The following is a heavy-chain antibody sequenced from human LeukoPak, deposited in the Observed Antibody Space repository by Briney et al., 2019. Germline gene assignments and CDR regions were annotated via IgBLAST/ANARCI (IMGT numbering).Heavy chain of an antibody. Sequence: PSETLSLTCAVYGGSFSGYYWSWIRQPPGKGLEWIGEINHSGSTNYNPSLKSRVTISVDTSKNQFSLRLSSVTAADTAVYYCARGGFGLRVRGVLQSYDYWGQGTLVTVSS. CDR3: ARGGFGLRVRGVLQSYDY. CDR2: INHSGST. D-gene: IGHD3-10*01. J-gene: IGHJ4*02. V-gene: IGHV4-34*01. CDR1: GGSFSGYY.